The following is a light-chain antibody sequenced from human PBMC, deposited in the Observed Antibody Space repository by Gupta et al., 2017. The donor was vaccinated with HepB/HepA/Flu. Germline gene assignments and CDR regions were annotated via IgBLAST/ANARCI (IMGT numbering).Light chain of an antibody. CDR3: MIGNSSAVV. V-gene: IGLV5-45*02. CDR2: YKSDSDK. Sequence: QAVLTQPSSLSASPGASASLTCTLRSGINVGTYRIYWYQQKPGSPPQYLLRYKSDSDKQQGSGVPSRFSGSKDASATAGILLISGLQSEDEADYYCMIGNSSAVVFGGGTKLTVL. J-gene: IGLJ2*01. CDR1: SGINVGTYR.